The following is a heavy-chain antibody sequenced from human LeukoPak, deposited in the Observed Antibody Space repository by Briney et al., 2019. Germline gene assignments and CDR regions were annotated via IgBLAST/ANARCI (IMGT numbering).Heavy chain of an antibody. CDR2: IYSGGST. Sequence: GGSLRLSCAASGFTVSSNYMSWVRQAPGKGLEWDSVIYSGGSTYYADSVKGRFTISRDNSKNTLYLQMNSLRAEDTAVYYCARGPYDSSGYPDYWGQGTLVTVSS. CDR1: GFTVSSNY. D-gene: IGHD3-22*01. J-gene: IGHJ4*02. CDR3: ARGPYDSSGYPDY. V-gene: IGHV3-66*01.